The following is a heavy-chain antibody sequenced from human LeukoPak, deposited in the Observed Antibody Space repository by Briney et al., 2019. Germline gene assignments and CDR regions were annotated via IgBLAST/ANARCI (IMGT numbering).Heavy chain of an antibody. CDR1: GVSISSSSDY. J-gene: IGHJ5*02. V-gene: IGHV4-39*01. Sequence: SETLSLTCTVSGVSISSSSDYWGWIRQPPGKGLEWIGSIYYSGSTYYNPSLKRRVTISVDTSKNQFSLKLSSVNAADTAVYYCARHNFLTTVTTSWFDPWGQGTLVTVSS. D-gene: IGHD4-11*01. CDR3: ARHNFLTTVTTSWFDP. CDR2: IYYSGST.